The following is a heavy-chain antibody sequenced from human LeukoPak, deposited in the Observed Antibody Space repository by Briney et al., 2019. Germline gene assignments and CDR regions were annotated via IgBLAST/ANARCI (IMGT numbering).Heavy chain of an antibody. CDR3: ARDSEVRRNLWHY. CDR2: IIPIFATA. CDR1: GGTFSNYV. Sequence: SVKVSCKASGGTFSNYVITWVRQAPGQGLEWMGGIIPIFATANYAQKFQGTVTISADESTSTVYMEMSSLRSEDTAVYYCARDSEVRRNLWHYWGQGTLVTVSS. J-gene: IGHJ4*02. D-gene: IGHD3-10*01. V-gene: IGHV1-69*13.